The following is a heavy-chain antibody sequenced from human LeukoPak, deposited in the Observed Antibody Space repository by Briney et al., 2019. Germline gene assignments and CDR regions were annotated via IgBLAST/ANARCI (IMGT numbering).Heavy chain of an antibody. Sequence: GGSLRLSCAASGFTFSSYWTHWVRQAPGKGLVWVSRINSDGSSTSYADSVKGRFTISRDNAKNTLYLQMNSLRAEDTAVYYCARVQGHPPNGLDIWGQGTMVTVSS. V-gene: IGHV3-74*01. CDR3: ARVQGHPPNGLDI. CDR2: INSDGSST. CDR1: GFTFSSYW. D-gene: IGHD2-8*01. J-gene: IGHJ3*02.